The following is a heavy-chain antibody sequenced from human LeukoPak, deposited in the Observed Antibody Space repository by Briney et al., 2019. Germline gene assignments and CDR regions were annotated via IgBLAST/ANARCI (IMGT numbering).Heavy chain of an antibody. J-gene: IGHJ4*02. CDR1: GGSISSSNW. CDR3: ARQRRGYSGYDLQGYYDYVWGSYRYTGSFDY. V-gene: IGHV4-4*02. Sequence: SGTLSLTCAVSGGSISSSNWWSWVRQPPGKGLEWIGEISHSGRTNYNPSLKSRVTISVDTSKNQFSLKLSSVTAADTAVYYCARQRRGYSGYDLQGYYDYVWGSYRYTGSFDYWGQGTLVTVSS. CDR2: ISHSGRT. D-gene: IGHD3-16*02.